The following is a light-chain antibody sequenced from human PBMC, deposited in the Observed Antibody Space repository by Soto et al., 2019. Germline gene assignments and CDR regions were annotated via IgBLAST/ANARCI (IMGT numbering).Light chain of an antibody. CDR1: QTVSNDY. Sequence: LTQSPGTLSLSPGERATLSCRASQTVSNDYLAWYQQKPGQAPRLLINGASRRATGIPDRFSGSGSGTDFTLTISRLEPEDSAVYYCQQYNNWPRITFGQGTRLEIK. J-gene: IGKJ5*01. CDR3: QQYNNWPRIT. V-gene: IGKV3-20*01. CDR2: GAS.